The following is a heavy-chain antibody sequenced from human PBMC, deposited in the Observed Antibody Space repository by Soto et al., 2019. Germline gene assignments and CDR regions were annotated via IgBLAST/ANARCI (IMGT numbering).Heavy chain of an antibody. J-gene: IGHJ6*02. CDR2: IVPIFGTA. V-gene: IGHV1-69*12. CDR1: GGTFSSHG. CDR3: ARGRYSGYDMPDTYYYYNCGMDL. Sequence: QVQLVQSGAEVKKPGSSVKVSCKASGGTFSSHGISWVRQAPGQGLEWMGGIVPIFGTADDAQRFRGRVTITADESTSTAYMELSSLRSEDTAVYYCARGRYSGYDMPDTYYYYNCGMDLWGQGTTVTVSS. D-gene: IGHD5-12*01.